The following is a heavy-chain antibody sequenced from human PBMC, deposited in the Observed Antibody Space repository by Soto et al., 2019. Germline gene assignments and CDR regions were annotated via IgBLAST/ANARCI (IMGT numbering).Heavy chain of an antibody. CDR2: IIPIFGTA. D-gene: IGHD3-9*01. J-gene: IGHJ4*02. CDR1: GGTFSSYA. CDR3: ARGGEDDILTRYPKYHFDY. V-gene: IGHV1-69*13. Sequence: SVKVSCKASGGTFSSYAISWVRQAPGQGLEWMGGIIPIFGTANYAQKFQGRVTITADESTSTAYMELSSLRSEDTAVYYCARGGEDDILTRYPKYHFDYWGQGNLVTVSS.